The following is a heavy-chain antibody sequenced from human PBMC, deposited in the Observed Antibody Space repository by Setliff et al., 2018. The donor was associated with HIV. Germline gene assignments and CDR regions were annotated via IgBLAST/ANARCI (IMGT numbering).Heavy chain of an antibody. J-gene: IGHJ5*02. CDR3: ARDWRSSSWYITS. V-gene: IGHV3-7*01. CDR2: IKQDGSEK. CDR1: AFTFGDYW. D-gene: IGHD6-13*01. Sequence: GGSLRLSCAASAFTFGDYWMSWVRQAPGKGLEWVANIKQDGSEKYYVDSVKGRFIISRDNAKNSLYLQMNSLRAEDTAVYYCARDWRSSSWYITSWGQGTLVTVSS.